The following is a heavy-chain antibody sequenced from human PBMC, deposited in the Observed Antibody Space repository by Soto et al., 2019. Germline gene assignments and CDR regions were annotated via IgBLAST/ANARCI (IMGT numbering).Heavy chain of an antibody. J-gene: IGHJ6*02. CDR3: ARQGSGSYPGAYGMDV. CDR2: IYYSGST. CDR1: GGSISSSSYY. Sequence: SETLSLTCTVSGGSISSSSYYWGWIRQPPGKGLEWIGSIYYSGSTYYNPSLKSRVTISVDTSKNQFSLKLSSVTAADTAVYYCARQGSGSYPGAYGMDVWGQGTTVTVS. D-gene: IGHD1-26*01. V-gene: IGHV4-39*01.